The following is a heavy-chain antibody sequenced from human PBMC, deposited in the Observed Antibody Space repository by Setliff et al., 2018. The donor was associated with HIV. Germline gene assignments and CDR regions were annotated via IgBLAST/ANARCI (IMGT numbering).Heavy chain of an antibody. V-gene: IGHV3-21*01. CDR1: GFNFSIYS. CDR2: ITVGRATYI. J-gene: IGHJ4*02. D-gene: IGHD6-6*01. Sequence: GGSLRLSCAASGFNFSIYSMNWVRQAPGKGLEWVSSITVGRATYIYYADSVNGRFTISRDNAKNSLYLQLNSLRAEDTAVYYCARTPIVARYFDNWGQGTLVTVSS. CDR3: ARTPIVARYFDN.